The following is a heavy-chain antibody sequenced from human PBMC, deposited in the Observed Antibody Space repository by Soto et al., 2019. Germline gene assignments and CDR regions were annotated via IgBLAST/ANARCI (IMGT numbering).Heavy chain of an antibody. CDR3: AITGAGYYIV. J-gene: IGHJ4*02. CDR1: GFTVSSNY. CDR2: IFSADNT. D-gene: IGHD3-3*01. V-gene: IGHV3-53*01. Sequence: VGSLRLSCAASGFTVSSNYLSWVRQAPGKGLGWVSVIFSADNTHYADSVKGRFTISRDNSKNTVFLQMNSLRAEDTAVYYCAITGAGYYIVWGQGTPVTVSS.